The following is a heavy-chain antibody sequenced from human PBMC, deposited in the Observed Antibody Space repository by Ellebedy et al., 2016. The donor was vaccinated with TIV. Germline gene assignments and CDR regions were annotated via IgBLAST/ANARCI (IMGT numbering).Heavy chain of an antibody. Sequence: ASVKVSXKASGYTFTSYYMHWVRQAPGQGLEWMGIINPSGGSTSYAQKFQGRVTMTRDTSTSTVYMELSSLRSEDTAVYYCAREGYSSGSTDAFDIWGQGTMVTVSS. V-gene: IGHV1-46*01. CDR1: GYTFTSYY. CDR2: INPSGGST. D-gene: IGHD6-19*01. CDR3: AREGYSSGSTDAFDI. J-gene: IGHJ3*02.